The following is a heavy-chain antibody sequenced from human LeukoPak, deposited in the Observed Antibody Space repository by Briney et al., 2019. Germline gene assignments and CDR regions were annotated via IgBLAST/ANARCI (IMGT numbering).Heavy chain of an antibody. Sequence: SETLSLTCTVSGGSISSFFWSWIRQPPGKGLEWIGSMHYSGDSKYNPSLKSRVSLSIDTSKQQFSLRLSSVTAADTAVYYCARDLELERNRWNYFESWGQETLVTVSS. CDR1: GGSISSFF. J-gene: IGHJ4*02. V-gene: IGHV4-59*01. D-gene: IGHD1-1*01. CDR3: ARDLELERNRWNYFES. CDR2: MHYSGDS.